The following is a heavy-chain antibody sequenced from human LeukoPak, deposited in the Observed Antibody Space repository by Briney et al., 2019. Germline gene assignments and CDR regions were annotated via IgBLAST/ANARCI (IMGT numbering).Heavy chain of an antibody. CDR3: AKALLVDTAMLL. CDR1: GFTFSSYS. Sequence: GSLRLSCAASGFTFSSYSMNWVRQAPGKGLEWVSSISSSSSYIYYADSVKGRFTISRDNAKNSLYLQMNSLRAEDTAVYYCAKALLVDTAMLLWGQGTLVTVSS. V-gene: IGHV3-21*01. D-gene: IGHD5-18*01. CDR2: ISSSSSYI. J-gene: IGHJ4*02.